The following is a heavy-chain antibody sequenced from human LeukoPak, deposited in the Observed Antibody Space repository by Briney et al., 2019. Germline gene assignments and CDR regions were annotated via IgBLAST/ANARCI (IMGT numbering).Heavy chain of an antibody. V-gene: IGHV3-30*04. J-gene: IGHJ4*02. CDR3: ARDPCSGGSCYLDY. D-gene: IGHD2-15*01. CDR1: GFTFSSYA. CDR2: ISYDGSNK. Sequence: GRSLRLSCAASGFTFSSYAMHWVRQAPGKGLEWVAVISYDGSNKYYADSVKGRFIISRGNSKNTLYLQMNSLRAEDTAVYYCARDPCSGGSCYLDYWGQGTLVTVSS.